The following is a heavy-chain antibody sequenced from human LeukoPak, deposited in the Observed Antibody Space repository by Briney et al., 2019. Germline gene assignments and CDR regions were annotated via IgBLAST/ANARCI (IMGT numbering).Heavy chain of an antibody. D-gene: IGHD6-19*01. CDR2: IYYNDDR. CDR1: GFSFSTTGVG. V-gene: IGHV2-5*01. CDR3: AHRLESVAGNSFDF. Sequence: SGPTLVKPTQTLTLTCTFSGFSFSTTGVGVGWIRQPPGKALEWLALIYYNDDRRFSPSLSDRLSITTDTSKNQVVLTMTNMDPVDTGTYFCAHRLESVAGNSFDFWGLGTLVTVSS. J-gene: IGHJ4*02.